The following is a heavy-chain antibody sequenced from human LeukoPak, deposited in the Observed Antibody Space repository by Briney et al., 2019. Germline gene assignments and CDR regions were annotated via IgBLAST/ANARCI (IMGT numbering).Heavy chain of an antibody. CDR2: ISASGVTT. CDR3: AKRSEVSRYFDS. D-gene: IGHD3-9*01. CDR1: GFTFSSYA. Sequence: GGSLRLSCAASGFTFSSYAMSWVRQAPGKGLEWVSGISASGVTTYYADSVKGRFTISRDDSKITLYLQMSTLRAEDTAVYYCAKRSEVSRYFDSWGQGTLVTVSP. J-gene: IGHJ5*01. V-gene: IGHV3-23*01.